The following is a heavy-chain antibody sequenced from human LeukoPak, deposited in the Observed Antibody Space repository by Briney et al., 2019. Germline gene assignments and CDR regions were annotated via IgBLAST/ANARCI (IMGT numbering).Heavy chain of an antibody. CDR3: SRDLSTGGWNKEFDY. J-gene: IGHJ4*02. D-gene: IGHD1/OR15-1a*01. CDR2: ISPHSGNT. Sequence: ASVKVSCKTSGYTFSTYGITWVRQAPGQGVKWMGWISPHSGNTKYAQNFQGKISLTTDTSATTAYMELGIWTPGDTAVIYLSRDLSTGGWNKEFDYWGQGSLVTVAS. CDR1: GYTFSTYG. V-gene: IGHV1-18*01.